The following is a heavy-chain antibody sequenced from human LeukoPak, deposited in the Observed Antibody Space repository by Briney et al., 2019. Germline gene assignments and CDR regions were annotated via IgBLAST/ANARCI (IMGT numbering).Heavy chain of an antibody. Sequence: TGGSLRLSCVVSGFTFSNFWMSWVRQAPGKGLEWVANIKQDGSEKYYVDSVKGRFTISRDNAENSLSLQMNSLRAEDTAVYYCASAGGDSRSPLPFYYWGQGTLVTVSS. V-gene: IGHV3-7*03. CDR3: ASAGGDSRSPLPFYY. CDR1: GFTFSNFW. CDR2: IKQDGSEK. J-gene: IGHJ4*02. D-gene: IGHD6-6*01.